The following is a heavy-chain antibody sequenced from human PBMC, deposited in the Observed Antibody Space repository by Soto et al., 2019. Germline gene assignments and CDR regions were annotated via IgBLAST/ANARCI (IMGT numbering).Heavy chain of an antibody. D-gene: IGHD2-8*01. V-gene: IGHV3-23*01. J-gene: IGHJ6*02. Sequence: EVQLLESGGGLVQPGGSLRLSCAASGFTFSSYAMSWVRQAPGKGLEWVSAISGSGGSTYYAESVKGRFTISRDNSKNMLYLQMNSLRAEDTAVYYCAKRVYATNYYYYGMAVWGQGTTVTVSS. CDR3: AKRVYATNYYYYGMAV. CDR1: GFTFSSYA. CDR2: ISGSGGST.